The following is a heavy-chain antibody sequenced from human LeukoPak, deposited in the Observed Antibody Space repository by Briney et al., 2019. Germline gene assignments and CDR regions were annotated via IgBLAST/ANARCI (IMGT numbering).Heavy chain of an antibody. CDR1: DGSISNYF. CDR3: VRRRYNYGFDS. J-gene: IGHJ4*02. V-gene: IGHV4-59*12. Sequence: SETLSLTCTVSDGSISNYFWSWIRQAPGKGLEWIGYIYYNGETNCNPSLKSRVSISVDTSKSQFSLKLSSVTAADTAVFYCVRRRYNYGFDSWGQGSLVTVSS. CDR2: IYYNGET. D-gene: IGHD5-18*01.